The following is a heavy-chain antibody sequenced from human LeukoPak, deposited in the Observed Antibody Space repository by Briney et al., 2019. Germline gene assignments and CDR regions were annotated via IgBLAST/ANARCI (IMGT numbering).Heavy chain of an antibody. CDR1: GYTLTDYY. Sequence: ASVKVSCKASGYTLTDYYMHWVRQAPGQGLEWVGIINPSDGDRRNAQKFQGRVTMTRDTSTSTVYMELSSLRSEDTAVYYCAKDSGSYSADYWGQGTLVTVSS. CDR3: AKDSGSYSADY. CDR2: INPSDGDR. V-gene: IGHV1-46*01. D-gene: IGHD3-10*01. J-gene: IGHJ4*02.